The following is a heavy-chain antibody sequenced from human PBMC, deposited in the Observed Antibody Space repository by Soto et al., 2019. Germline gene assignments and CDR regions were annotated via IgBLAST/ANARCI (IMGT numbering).Heavy chain of an antibody. D-gene: IGHD3-10*01. J-gene: IGHJ4*02. CDR2: ISRDGTNK. CDR3: ARSRSGAVADSFDF. V-gene: IGHV3-30*04. CDR1: GFTFSRYA. Sequence: GGSLRLSCAASGFTFSRYAIHWVRQAPGKGLEWVAVISRDGTNKYYVDSVKGRFTISRDNSRNTLYLQMNSLRHEDAAVYYCARSRSGAVADSFDFWGQGALVTVSS.